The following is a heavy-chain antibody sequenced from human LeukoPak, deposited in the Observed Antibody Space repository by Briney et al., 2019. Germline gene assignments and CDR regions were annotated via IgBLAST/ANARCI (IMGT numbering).Heavy chain of an antibody. CDR2: VYDSGTT. V-gene: IGHV4-59*08. Sequence: SETLSLTCTVSGGSISSYYWSWIRQPSGKGLEWIGYVYDSGTTKYNPSLKSRVTISVHTSKKQFSLKLSSVTAADTAVYYCARHGWATVTTPWFDPWGQGTLVTVSS. CDR1: GGSISSYY. CDR3: ARHGWATVTTPWFDP. J-gene: IGHJ5*02. D-gene: IGHD4-17*01.